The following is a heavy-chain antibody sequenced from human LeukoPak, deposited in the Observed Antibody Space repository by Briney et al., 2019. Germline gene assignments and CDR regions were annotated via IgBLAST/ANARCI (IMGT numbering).Heavy chain of an antibody. J-gene: IGHJ6*04. CDR3: AKGDGGFGKLYYGMDV. V-gene: IGHV3-30*18. D-gene: IGHD3-10*01. CDR2: ISYDGSSK. Sequence: GGSLRLSCAASGFAFNRVAMHWVRQAPGKGLEWVTGISYDGSSKYYEDSVKGRFIVSRDNSKNILYVEMNSLTVDDTAVYYCAKGDGGFGKLYYGMDVWGKGTTVIVSS. CDR1: GFAFNRVA.